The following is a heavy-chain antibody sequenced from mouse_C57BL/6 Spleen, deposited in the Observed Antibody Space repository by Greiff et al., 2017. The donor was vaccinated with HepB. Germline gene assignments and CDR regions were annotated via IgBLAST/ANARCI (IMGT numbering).Heavy chain of an antibody. Sequence: EVKLVESGGGLVQPGGSLSLSCAASGFTFTDYYMSWVRQPPGKALEWLGFIRNKANGYTTEYSASVKGRFTISRDNSQSILYLQMNALRAEDGATYYCARYTPYDYHYYAMDYWGQGTSVTVSS. D-gene: IGHD2-4*01. CDR2: IRNKANGYTT. V-gene: IGHV7-3*01. CDR3: ARYTPYDYHYYAMDY. CDR1: GFTFTDYY. J-gene: IGHJ4*01.